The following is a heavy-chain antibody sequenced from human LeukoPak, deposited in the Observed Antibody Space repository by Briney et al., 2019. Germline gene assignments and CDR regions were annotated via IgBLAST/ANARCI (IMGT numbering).Heavy chain of an antibody. D-gene: IGHD6-19*01. Sequence: GASVKVSCKASGYTFTGYYMHWVRQAPGQGLEWMGWINPNSGGTNYAQKFQGRVTMTRDTSISTAYMELSRLRSDDRAVYYCARARIAVAGTLDYWGQGTLVTVSS. J-gene: IGHJ4*02. CDR1: GYTFTGYY. CDR3: ARARIAVAGTLDY. V-gene: IGHV1-2*02. CDR2: INPNSGGT.